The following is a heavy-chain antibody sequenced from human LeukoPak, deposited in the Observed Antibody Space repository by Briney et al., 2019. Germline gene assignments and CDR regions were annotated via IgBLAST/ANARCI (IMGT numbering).Heavy chain of an antibody. Sequence: ASVKVSCKASGYTFTSYYMHWVRQAPGQGLEWMGIINPSGGGTSYAQQFQGRVTMTRDTSTSTVYMELSSLRSEDAAVYYCARDNGGYDSFDYWGQGTLVTVSS. V-gene: IGHV1-46*01. D-gene: IGHD5-12*01. CDR2: INPSGGGT. CDR3: ARDNGGYDSFDY. J-gene: IGHJ4*02. CDR1: GYTFTSYY.